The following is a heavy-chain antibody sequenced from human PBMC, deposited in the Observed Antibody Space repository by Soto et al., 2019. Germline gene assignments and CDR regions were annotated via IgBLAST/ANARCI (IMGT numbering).Heavy chain of an antibody. CDR1: GGTFSSYA. J-gene: IGHJ2*01. CDR3: ARGIAVAGTIDWYFDL. V-gene: IGHV1-69*01. Sequence: QVQLVQSGAEVKKPGSSVKVSCKASGGTFSSYAISWVRQAPGQGLEWLGGIIPIFGTANYAQKFQGRVTITADESTSTAYMELSSLRSEDTAVYYCARGIAVAGTIDWYFDLWGRGTLVTVSS. CDR2: IIPIFGTA. D-gene: IGHD6-19*01.